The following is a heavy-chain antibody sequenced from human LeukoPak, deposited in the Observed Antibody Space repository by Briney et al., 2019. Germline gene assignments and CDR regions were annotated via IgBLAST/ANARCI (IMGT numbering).Heavy chain of an antibody. J-gene: IGHJ2*01. CDR2: IYTSGST. CDR1: GGSISSYY. Sequence: LRETLSLTCTVSGGSISSYYWSWIRQPAGKGLEWIGRIYTSGSTNYNPSLKSRVTISVDTSKNQLSLKLTSVTAADTAVYYCARHGGDLGYCSSSSCYDDWYFDLWGRGTLVTVSS. D-gene: IGHD2-2*01. CDR3: ARHGGDLGYCSSSSCYDDWYFDL. V-gene: IGHV4-4*07.